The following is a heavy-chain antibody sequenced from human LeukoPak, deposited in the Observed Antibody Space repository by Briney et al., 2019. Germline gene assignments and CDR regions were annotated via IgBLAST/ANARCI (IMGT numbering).Heavy chain of an antibody. Sequence: PETLSLTCTVSGGSTSSSTYYWDWIRQPPGKGLEWIGNIYDSGSTHYNPSLESRVTISVDTSKNQFSLKLNSVTAADTAVYYCATHSRAGSGGSESAFEIWGQGTMVTVSS. CDR2: IYDSGST. CDR1: GGSTSSSTYY. V-gene: IGHV4-39*01. D-gene: IGHD5-12*01. J-gene: IGHJ3*02. CDR3: ATHSRAGSGGSESAFEI.